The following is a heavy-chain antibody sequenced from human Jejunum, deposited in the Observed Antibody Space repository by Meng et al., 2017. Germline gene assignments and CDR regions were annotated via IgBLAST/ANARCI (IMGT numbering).Heavy chain of an antibody. CDR2: ISGSSASI. V-gene: IGHV3-21*01. CDR1: GFTFSSFS. J-gene: IGHJ4*02. CDR3: ERGSYGSYEY. Sequence: GESLKISCAASGFTFSSFSMNWIRQAPGKGLEWVSSISGSSASISYADAVKGRCTVSRDKAKNSLYLQMNSQRVEDSAVYYCERGSYGSYEYWGQGTLVTVSS. D-gene: IGHD3-16*01.